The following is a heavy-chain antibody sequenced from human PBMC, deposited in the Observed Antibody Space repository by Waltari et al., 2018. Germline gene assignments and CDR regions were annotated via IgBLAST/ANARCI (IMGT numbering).Heavy chain of an antibody. CDR1: GFTFSSYG. J-gene: IGHJ4*02. Sequence: QVQLVESGGGVVQPGGSLRLSCAASGFTFSSYGMHWVRQAPGKGLEWVALIRYDGSNKYYADSVKGRFTISRDNSKNTLYLQMNSLRAEDTAVYYCAKDRYDSSGYDYWGQGTLVTVSS. CDR3: AKDRYDSSGYDY. D-gene: IGHD3-22*01. CDR2: IRYDGSNK. V-gene: IGHV3-30*02.